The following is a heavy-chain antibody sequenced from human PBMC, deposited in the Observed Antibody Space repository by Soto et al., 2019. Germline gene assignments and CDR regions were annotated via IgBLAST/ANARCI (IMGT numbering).Heavy chain of an antibody. CDR1: GFTFSSYE. V-gene: IGHV3-48*03. J-gene: IGHJ4*02. D-gene: IGHD6-19*01. CDR3: ARGHYSSGGGYFDY. CDR2: ISSSGSTI. Sequence: EVQLVESGGGLVQPGGSLRLSCAASGFTFSSYEMNWVRQAPGKGLEWVSYISSSGSTIYYADSVKGRFTISRDNAKNSWFLQMNGLRAEDTAVYYCARGHYSSGGGYFDYWGQETLVTVSS.